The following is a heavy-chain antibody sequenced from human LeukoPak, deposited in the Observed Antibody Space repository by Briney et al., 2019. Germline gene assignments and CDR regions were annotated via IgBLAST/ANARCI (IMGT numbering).Heavy chain of an antibody. V-gene: IGHV3-7*05. CDR2: INQDESKT. J-gene: IGHJ4*02. D-gene: IGHD6-6*01. CDR1: GFTFSSSW. Sequence: PGGSLRLSCAASGFTFSSSWMSWVRQAPGKGLEWVATINQDESKTYYVDSVRGRFTISRDNAKNSLFLQMNSLRPEDTAVYYCVREYSSSARDYWGQGTLVTVSS. CDR3: VREYSSSARDY.